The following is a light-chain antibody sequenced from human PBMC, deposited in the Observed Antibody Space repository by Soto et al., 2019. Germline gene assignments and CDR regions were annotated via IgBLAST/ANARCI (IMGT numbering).Light chain of an antibody. V-gene: IGKV3-20*01. J-gene: IGKJ5*01. CDR3: QQYGSPPIT. Sequence: EIVLTQSPVTLSLSPGERATLSCRASQSVSSRLAWYQQKPGQAPRLLISGASSRATGIPDRFSGSGSGTDFTLTISRLEPEDFAVYYCQQYGSPPITFGRGTRLEI. CDR1: QSVSSR. CDR2: GAS.